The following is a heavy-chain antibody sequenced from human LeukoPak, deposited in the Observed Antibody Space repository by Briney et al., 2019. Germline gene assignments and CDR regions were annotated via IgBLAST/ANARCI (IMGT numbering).Heavy chain of an antibody. CDR1: GFTFSSYS. V-gene: IGHV3-21*01. CDR3: ARVSLEMASIR. Sequence: PGGSLRLSCAASGFTFSSYSMNWVRQAPGKGLEWVSSISSSSSYIYYADSVKGRFTISRDNAKNSLYLQMNSLGAEDTAVYYCARVSLEMASIRWGHGTLVTVST. J-gene: IGHJ4*01. CDR2: ISSSSSYI. D-gene: IGHD5-24*01.